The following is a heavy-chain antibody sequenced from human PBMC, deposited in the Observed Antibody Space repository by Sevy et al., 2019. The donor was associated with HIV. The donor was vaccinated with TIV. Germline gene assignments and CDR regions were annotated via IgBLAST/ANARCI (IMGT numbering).Heavy chain of an antibody. CDR1: GGSISSYY. D-gene: IGHD3-3*01. V-gene: IGHV4-59*08. CDR3: ATHNKHDDFWSDLNWFDP. CDR2: IYYRGST. Sequence: SEILSLTCTVSGGSISSYYWSWIRQPPGKGLEWIGYIYYRGSTNYNPSLKSRVTISVDTSKKQFSLKLSSVTAADTAVHYCATHNKHDDFWSDLNWFDPWGQGTLVTVSS. J-gene: IGHJ5*02.